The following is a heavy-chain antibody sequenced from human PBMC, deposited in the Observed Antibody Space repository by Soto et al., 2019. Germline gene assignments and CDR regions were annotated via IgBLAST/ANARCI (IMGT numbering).Heavy chain of an antibody. V-gene: IGHV4-59*01. Sequence: QVQLQESGPGLVKPSETLSLTCTVSGVSISDYYWSWLRQPPGKGLEWTGYIYYSGITNYNPSLKSRVTISVDTSKNHFSLKLSSVTAADTAVYYCARGWSGYLNWFDPWGQGTLVTVSS. CDR3: ARGWSGYLNWFDP. CDR2: IYYSGIT. J-gene: IGHJ5*02. CDR1: GVSISDYY. D-gene: IGHD3-3*01.